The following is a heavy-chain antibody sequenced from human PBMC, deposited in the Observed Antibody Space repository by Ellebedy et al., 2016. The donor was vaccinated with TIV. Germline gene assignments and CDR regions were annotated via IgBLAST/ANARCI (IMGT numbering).Heavy chain of an antibody. D-gene: IGHD6-19*01. J-gene: IGHJ4*02. CDR2: IYYSGST. CDR1: GGSVSSGSYY. CDR3: ATRKWLVRSWFDY. Sequence: SETLSLTXTVSGGSVSSGSYYWSWIRQPPGKGLEWIGYIYYSGSTNYNPSLKSRVTISVDTSKNQFSLKLSSVTAAGTGVYYCATRKWLVRSWFDYWGQGTLVTVSS. V-gene: IGHV4-61*01.